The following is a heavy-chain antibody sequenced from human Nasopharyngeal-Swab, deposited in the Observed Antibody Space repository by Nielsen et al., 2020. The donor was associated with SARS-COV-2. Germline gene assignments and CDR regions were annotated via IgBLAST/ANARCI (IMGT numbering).Heavy chain of an antibody. D-gene: IGHD3-9*01. Sequence: GESLKISCAASGFTFSNAWMHWVRQAPGKGLEWVALISYDGSIKYYADSVKGRFTISRDNAKNSLYLQMNSLRAEDTAVYYCASNYDILTGTPYYYYGMDVWGQGTTVTVSS. CDR3: ASNYDILTGTPYYYYGMDV. V-gene: IGHV3-30*03. CDR2: ISYDGSIK. J-gene: IGHJ6*02. CDR1: GFTFSNAW.